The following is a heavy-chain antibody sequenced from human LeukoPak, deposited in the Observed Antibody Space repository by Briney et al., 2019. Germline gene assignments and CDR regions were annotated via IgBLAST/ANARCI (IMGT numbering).Heavy chain of an antibody. CDR3: ARHGRLEYYFDY. Sequence: SETLSLTCTVSGGSLSSSSYYWGWIRQSPGKGLEWIGSIYYNGSTYYNPSLKSRVTISVDTSKNQFSLRLTSVTAADTAVYYCARHGRLEYYFDYWGQGTLVTVSS. CDR1: GGSLSSSSYY. V-gene: IGHV4-39*01. CDR2: IYYNGST. J-gene: IGHJ4*02.